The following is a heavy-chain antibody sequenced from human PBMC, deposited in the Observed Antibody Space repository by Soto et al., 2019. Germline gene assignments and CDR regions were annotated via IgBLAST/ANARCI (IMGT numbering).Heavy chain of an antibody. CDR2: IDYSGNT. V-gene: IGHV4-30-4*01. D-gene: IGHD5-18*01. CDR1: GGSISSSNYY. J-gene: IGHJ4*02. CDR3: ARELTGYRYGPGEVY. Sequence: QVQLQESGPGLVRPSQTLSLTCRVSGGSISSSNYYWTWIRQPPGKGLEWIGYIDYSGNTYYNPSLQSRVTISVDTSENQFSLTLTSMTAVDTAVYYCARELTGYRYGPGEVYWGQGTLITVSS.